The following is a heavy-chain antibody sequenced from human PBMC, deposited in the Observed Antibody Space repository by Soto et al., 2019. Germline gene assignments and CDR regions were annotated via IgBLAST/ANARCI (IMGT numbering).Heavy chain of an antibody. CDR2: ISGSGGST. V-gene: IGHV3-23*01. D-gene: IGHD6-19*01. J-gene: IGHJ4*02. CDR3: AKDRIIAVAGLYYFDY. Sequence: EVQLLESGGGLVQPGGSLRLSCAASGFTFSSYAMSWVRQAPGKGLEWVSAISGSGGSTYYADSVKGRFTISRDNSKNTLYVQMNSLRAEDTAVYYCAKDRIIAVAGLYYFDYWGQGTLVTVSS. CDR1: GFTFSSYA.